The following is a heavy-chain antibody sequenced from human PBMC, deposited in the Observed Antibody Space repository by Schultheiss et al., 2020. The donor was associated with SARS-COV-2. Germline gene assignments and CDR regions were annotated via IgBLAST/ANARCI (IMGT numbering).Heavy chain of an antibody. CDR3: ASEYSSSLRDY. J-gene: IGHJ4*02. V-gene: IGHV3-48*01. Sequence: GESLKISCAASGFTFSTYSMNWVRQAPGKGLEWVSYISSSSSTIYYADSVKGRFTISRDNSKNTLYLQMNSLRAEDTAVYYCASEYSSSLRDYWGQGTLVTVSS. CDR1: GFTFSTYS. CDR2: ISSSSSTI. D-gene: IGHD6-13*01.